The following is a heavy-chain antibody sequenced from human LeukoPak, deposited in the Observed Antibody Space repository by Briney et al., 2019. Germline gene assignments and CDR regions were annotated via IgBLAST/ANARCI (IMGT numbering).Heavy chain of an antibody. CDR3: ASGFYDNSGYSNWFDP. CDR2: IHYGGNT. Sequence: SETLSLTCSVSGGSISSSYWSWIRQPPRKRLEWSWCIHYGGNTKYNPSLESRVTISLDASKNQFSLKLNSVTAADTAVYYCASGFYDNSGYSNWFDPWGQGTLVTVSS. V-gene: IGHV4-59*01. CDR1: GGSISSSY. D-gene: IGHD3-22*01. J-gene: IGHJ5*02.